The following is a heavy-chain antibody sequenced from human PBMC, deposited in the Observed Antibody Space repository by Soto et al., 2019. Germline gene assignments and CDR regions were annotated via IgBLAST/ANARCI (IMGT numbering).Heavy chain of an antibody. D-gene: IGHD3-3*01. CDR2: IYPDNSHS. CDR3: ARRSYDRWNGFQFDP. CDR1: GFSFSTYW. Sequence: EVQLVQSGAEVKKPGEFLKISCMASGFSFSTYWIGWVRQLPGKGLEWMGIIYPDNSHSIYNPSFQGQVIISVDRSINTAYLQWNRLKASDSATYYCARRSYDRWNGFQFDPWGQGTQVIVSS. V-gene: IGHV5-51*01. J-gene: IGHJ5*02.